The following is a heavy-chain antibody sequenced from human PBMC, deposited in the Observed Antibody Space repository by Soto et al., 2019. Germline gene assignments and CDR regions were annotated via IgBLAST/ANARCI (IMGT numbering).Heavy chain of an antibody. V-gene: IGHV3-9*01. CDR3: AKDIWELSYYFDY. CDR1: GCNFDDYA. J-gene: IGHJ4*02. CDR2: ISWNSGSI. D-gene: IGHD3-16*02. Sequence: EVQLVEAGGDLVKPGRSLRLSCAASGCNFDDYAMHWVRQAPGKGLEWVSGISWNSGSIGYADSVKGRFTISRDNAKNPLYLQMNSLRAEDTALYYCAKDIWELSYYFDYCVQRTLVTVSS.